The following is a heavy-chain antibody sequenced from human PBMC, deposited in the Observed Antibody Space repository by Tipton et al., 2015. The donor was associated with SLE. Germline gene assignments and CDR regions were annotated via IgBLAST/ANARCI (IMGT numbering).Heavy chain of an antibody. CDR2: MPYDGRSE. Sequence: SLRLSCAASGFPFNTYPMHWVRQAPGKGLEWVAIMPYDGRSESYADSVKGRFTISRDNSKKMSLYMNGLRPDDTAVYFCAREEFPGYDQSSRRGGFDMWGQGTMVTVSS. J-gene: IGHJ3*02. CDR3: AREEFPGYDQSSRRGGFDM. V-gene: IGHV3-30*04. D-gene: IGHD5-12*01. CDR1: GFPFNTYP.